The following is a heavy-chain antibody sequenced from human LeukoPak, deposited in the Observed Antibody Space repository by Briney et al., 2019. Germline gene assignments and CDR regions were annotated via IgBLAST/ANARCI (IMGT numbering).Heavy chain of an antibody. CDR1: GGSISSSSYY. D-gene: IGHD2-2*01. V-gene: IGHV4-39*07. Sequence: SETLSLTCTVSGGSISSSSYYWGWIRQPPGKGLEWIGSIYYSGSTYYNPSLKSRVTISVDTSKNQFSLKLSSVTVADTAVYYCARVPEGGYCSSTSCYEVRWFDPWGQGTLVTVSS. CDR3: ARVPEGGYCSSTSCYEVRWFDP. CDR2: IYYSGST. J-gene: IGHJ5*02.